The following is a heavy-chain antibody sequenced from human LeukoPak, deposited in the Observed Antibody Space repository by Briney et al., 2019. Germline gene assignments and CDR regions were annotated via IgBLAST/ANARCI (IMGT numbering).Heavy chain of an antibody. CDR1: GFTFSSYW. D-gene: IGHD5-18*01. CDR3: ARARDVDTAMVAAFDI. J-gene: IGHJ3*02. V-gene: IGHV3-74*01. CDR2: INSDGSST. Sequence: GGSLRLSCAASGFTFSSYWMHWVRQAPGKGLVWVSRINSDGSSTSYADSVKGRFTISRDNAKNSLYLQMNSLRAEDTAVYYCARARDVDTAMVAAFDIWGQGTMVTVSS.